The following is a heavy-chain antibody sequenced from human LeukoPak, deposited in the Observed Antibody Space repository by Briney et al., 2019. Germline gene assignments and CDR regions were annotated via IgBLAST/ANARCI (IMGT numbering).Heavy chain of an antibody. D-gene: IGHD6-19*01. V-gene: IGHV1-18*01. J-gene: IGHJ4*02. Sequence: ASVKVSCKASGYTFTSYGISWVRQAPGQGLEWMGWINTYNGKTNYAQKLQGRVTMTRDTSISTTYMELSRLRSDDTAVYYCARANSYSSGSYWGQGTLVTVSS. CDR1: GYTFTSYG. CDR2: INTYNGKT. CDR3: ARANSYSSGSY.